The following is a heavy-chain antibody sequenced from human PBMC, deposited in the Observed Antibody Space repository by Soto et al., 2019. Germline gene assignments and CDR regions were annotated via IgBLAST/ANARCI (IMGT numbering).Heavy chain of an antibody. D-gene: IGHD1-1*01. Sequence: QVQLQESGPGLVKPSGTLSLTCVVPGGSVSSDYWWNWVRQSPAKGLEWIGEIYYTGSTKYNPSLESRVTMSVDRSKNQVSLRLTSVTAADTAVYYCARDPVAASGTAFDIW. CDR2: IYYTGST. CDR1: GGSVSSDYW. J-gene: IGHJ3*02. V-gene: IGHV4-4*02. CDR3: ARDPVAASGTAFDI.